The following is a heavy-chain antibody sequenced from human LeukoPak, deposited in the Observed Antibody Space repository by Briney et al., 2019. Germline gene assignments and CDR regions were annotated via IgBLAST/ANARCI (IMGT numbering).Heavy chain of an antibody. CDR3: ASRTYFYDSSGYYYAPFDF. CDR2: IIPILGTP. V-gene: IGHV1-69*01. CDR1: GGTFSSHA. D-gene: IGHD3-22*01. Sequence: GSSVKVSCKASGGTFSSHAISWVRQAPGQGLDWMGGIIPILGTPNYAQQFQGRVTITADESTSTAYMELSSLRSDDTAVYYCASRTYFYDSSGYYYAPFDFWGQGTLVTVSS. J-gene: IGHJ4*02.